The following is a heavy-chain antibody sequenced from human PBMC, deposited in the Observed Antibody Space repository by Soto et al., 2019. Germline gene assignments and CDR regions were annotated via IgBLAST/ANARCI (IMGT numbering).Heavy chain of an antibody. Sequence: EVQLVESGGGLVQPGGSLRLSCAASGITFSSYWMHWVRQAPGKGLVWVSRINSDGSSTSYADSVKGRFTISRDNAKNTLYMQMNSLRAEDTAVYYCAREYSSSRYFDYWGQGTLVTVSS. V-gene: IGHV3-74*01. J-gene: IGHJ4*02. D-gene: IGHD6-13*01. CDR3: AREYSSSRYFDY. CDR2: INSDGSST. CDR1: GITFSSYW.